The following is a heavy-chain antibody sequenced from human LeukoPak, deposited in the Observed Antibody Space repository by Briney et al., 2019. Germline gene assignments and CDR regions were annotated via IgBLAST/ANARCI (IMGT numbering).Heavy chain of an antibody. CDR2: ISAYNGNT. D-gene: IGHD2-2*01. Sequence: GASVKVSCKASGYTFTSYGISWVRQAPGQGLEWMGWISAYNGNTNYAQKLRGRVTMTTDTSTSTAYMELRSLRSDDTAVYYCARSSDCSSTSCYALTFDYWGQGTLVTVSS. CDR3: ARSSDCSSTSCYALTFDY. J-gene: IGHJ4*02. CDR1: GYTFTSYG. V-gene: IGHV1-18*01.